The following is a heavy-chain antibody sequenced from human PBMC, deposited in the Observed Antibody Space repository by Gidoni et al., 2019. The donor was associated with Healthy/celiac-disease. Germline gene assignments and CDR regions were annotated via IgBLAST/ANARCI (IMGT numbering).Heavy chain of an antibody. V-gene: IGHV3-9*01. D-gene: IGHD3-10*01. J-gene: IGHJ5*02. CDR3: AKMLFGSGSYYIVR. CDR2: ISWNSGSI. Sequence: EVQLVESGGGLGQPGRYLRLSCAASRFAFAAYAMDWVRQAPGKGLEWVSGISWNSGSIGYADSVKCRFTISRDNAKNSLYLQMNSLRAEDTALYYCAKMLFGSGSYYIVRWGQGTLVTVSS. CDR1: RFAFAAYA.